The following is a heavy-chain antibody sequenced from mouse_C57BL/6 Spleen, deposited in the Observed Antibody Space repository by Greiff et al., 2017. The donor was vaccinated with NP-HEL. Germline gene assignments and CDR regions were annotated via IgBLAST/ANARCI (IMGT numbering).Heavy chain of an antibody. V-gene: IGHV1-82*01. Sequence: QVQLKESGPELVKPGASVKISCKASGYAFSSSWMNWVKQRPGKGLEWIGRIYPGDGDTNYNGKFKGKATLTADKSSSTAYMQLSSLTSEDSAVYFCARDYSNYRYYAMDYWGQGTSVTVSS. CDR1: GYAFSSSW. CDR2: IYPGDGDT. D-gene: IGHD2-5*01. CDR3: ARDYSNYRYYAMDY. J-gene: IGHJ4*01.